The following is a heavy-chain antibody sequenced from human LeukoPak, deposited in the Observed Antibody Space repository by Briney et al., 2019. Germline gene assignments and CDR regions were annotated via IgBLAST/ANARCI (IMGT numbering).Heavy chain of an antibody. CDR3: AKGSYYYDSADYFDY. CDR1: GFTFSSYA. CDR2: LSGSGGNT. Sequence: PSGGSLRLSCAASGFTFSSYAMSWVRQAPGKGLEWVSTLSGSGGNTYYADSEKGRVTISRDNSKNTLYLQMNSLRAEDTAVYHCAKGSYYYDSADYFDYWGQGTLVTVSS. J-gene: IGHJ4*02. V-gene: IGHV3-23*01. D-gene: IGHD3-22*01.